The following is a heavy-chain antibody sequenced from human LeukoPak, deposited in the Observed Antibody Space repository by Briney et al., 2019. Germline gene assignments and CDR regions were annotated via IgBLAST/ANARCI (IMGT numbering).Heavy chain of an antibody. V-gene: IGHV1-46*01. CDR3: ARDIVVAGTLSTPGDY. J-gene: IGHJ4*02. CDR1: GYTFTSYY. CDR2: INPSGGST. D-gene: IGHD6-19*01. Sequence: ASVKVSCKASGYTFTSYYMHWVRQAPGQGLEWMGIINPSGGSTSYAQKFQGRVTMTRDTSTSTVYMELSSLRSEDTAVYYCARDIVVAGTLSTPGDYWGQGTLVTVSS.